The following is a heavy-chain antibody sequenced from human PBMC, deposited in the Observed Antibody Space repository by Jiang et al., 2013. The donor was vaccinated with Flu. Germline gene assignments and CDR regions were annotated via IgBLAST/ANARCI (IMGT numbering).Heavy chain of an antibody. J-gene: IGHJ6*01. Sequence: VQLLESGGGFVQPGGSLRLSCAASGFIFRSYRMSWVRQAPGRGLEWVANIVQNGTEKYYVDSVRGRFTVSRDNAKNSLDLQMNGLRAEDTAVYYCARDGFFGSGDGGMDV. CDR3: ARDGFFGSGDGGMDV. CDR1: GFIFRSYR. CDR2: IVQNGTEK. V-gene: IGHV3-7*03. D-gene: IGHD3-10*01.